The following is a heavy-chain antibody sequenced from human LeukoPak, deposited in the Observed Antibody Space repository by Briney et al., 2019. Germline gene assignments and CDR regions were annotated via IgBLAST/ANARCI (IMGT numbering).Heavy chain of an antibody. D-gene: IGHD3-3*01. J-gene: IGHJ4*02. CDR2: IYTSGST. Sequence: SETLSLTCTVSGGSISSYYWSWIRQPAGKGLEWIGRIYTSGSTNHNPSLKSRVTMSVDTSKNQFSLKLSSVTAADTAVYYCARDAFPSYDFWSGYGHWGQGTLVTVSS. CDR1: GGSISSYY. V-gene: IGHV4-4*07. CDR3: ARDAFPSYDFWSGYGH.